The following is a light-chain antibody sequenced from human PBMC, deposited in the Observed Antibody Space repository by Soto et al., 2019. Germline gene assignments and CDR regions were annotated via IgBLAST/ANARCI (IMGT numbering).Light chain of an antibody. CDR1: QSVNSNY. V-gene: IGKV3-20*01. J-gene: IGKJ4*01. Sequence: EIVLTQSPGTLSLSPGERVTLSCRASQSVNSNYLAWYQQKPGQAPRVLIHGASNRATGIPDRFSGSGSGTDFTLTISRLDPEDFAVYYCQQYGSSPLTFGGGTKVEIK. CDR3: QQYGSSPLT. CDR2: GAS.